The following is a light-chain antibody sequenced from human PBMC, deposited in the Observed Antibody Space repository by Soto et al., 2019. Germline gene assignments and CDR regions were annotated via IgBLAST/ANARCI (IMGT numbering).Light chain of an antibody. CDR3: QQYGSSPLLT. CDR1: QSVSSSY. Sequence: EIVLTQSPGTLSLSPGERATLSCRASQSVSSSYLAWYQQKPGQAPRLLIYGASSRATGIPDRFIGSGSGIDFTLTISRLEPEDFAVYYCQQYGSSPLLTFGGGTKVEIK. V-gene: IGKV3-20*01. J-gene: IGKJ4*01. CDR2: GAS.